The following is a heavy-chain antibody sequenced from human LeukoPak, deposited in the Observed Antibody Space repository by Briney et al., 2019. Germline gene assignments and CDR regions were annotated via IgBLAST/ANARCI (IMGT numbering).Heavy chain of an antibody. CDR1: GFTFSSYG. D-gene: IGHD6-19*01. J-gene: IGHJ3*02. CDR3: ARGLRRTTVAGRNPFDI. Sequence: GGSLRLSCAASGFTFSSYGMHWVRQAPGKGLEWVANIKQDGGEKYYVDSVKGRFTISRDNAKNSLSLLMDNLRADDTAVYYCARGLRRTTVAGRNPFDIWGQGTLVTVSS. CDR2: IKQDGGEK. V-gene: IGHV3-7*01.